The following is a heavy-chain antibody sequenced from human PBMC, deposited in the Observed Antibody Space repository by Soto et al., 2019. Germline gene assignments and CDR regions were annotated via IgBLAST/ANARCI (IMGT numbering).Heavy chain of an antibody. CDR3: ASQVPAAIRLGWFDP. Sequence: SETLSLTCTVSGGSISSGGYYWGWIRQPPGKGLEWNGSIYYSGSTYYRPSLKSRVTISVDTSKNQFSLKLSSVTAADTAVYYCASQVPAAIRLGWFDPWGQGTLGTVSS. J-gene: IGHJ5*02. CDR2: IYYSGST. D-gene: IGHD2-2*02. V-gene: IGHV4-39*01. CDR1: GGSISSGGYY.